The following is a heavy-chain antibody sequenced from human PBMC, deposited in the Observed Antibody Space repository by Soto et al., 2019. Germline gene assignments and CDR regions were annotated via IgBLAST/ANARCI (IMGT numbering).Heavy chain of an antibody. CDR2: ISWNSGSI. CDR1: GFTFDDYA. Sequence: HPGGSLRLSCAASGFTFDDYAMHWVRQAPGKGLEWVSGISWNSGSIGYANSVKGRFTISRDNAKNSLYLQMNSLRAEDTALYYYAKGERITIFGLVIWAARVFDPWGQGTLVTVSS. CDR3: AKGERITIFGLVIWAARVFDP. J-gene: IGHJ5*02. V-gene: IGHV3-9*01. D-gene: IGHD3-3*01.